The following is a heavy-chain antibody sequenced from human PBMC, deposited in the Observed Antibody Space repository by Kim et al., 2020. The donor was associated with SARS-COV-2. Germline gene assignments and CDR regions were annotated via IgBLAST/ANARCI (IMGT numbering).Heavy chain of an antibody. V-gene: IGHV4-59*01. D-gene: IGHD3-3*02. Sequence: SETLSLTCTVSGDSIGGYDWNWIRQAPGKGLEWVGYISFSGNTNYNPSLKSRITMSVDTSTNQLSFQLSSVTAADTAVYFCARDRLSNYHFWSGYKEGGSRIAFGMDVWGHGTTVTVSS. CDR2: ISFSGNT. CDR1: GDSIGGYD. J-gene: IGHJ6*02. CDR3: ARDRLSNYHFWSGYKEGGSRIAFGMDV.